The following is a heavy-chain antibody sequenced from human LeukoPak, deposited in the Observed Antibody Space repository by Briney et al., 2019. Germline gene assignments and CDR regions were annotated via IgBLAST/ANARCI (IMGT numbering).Heavy chain of an antibody. CDR3: AREGGPYRPLDY. Sequence: SETLSLTCGVSGGSITHTNYWTWVRQPPGKGLEWIGEVNLQGSTNYNPPLMGRVAISVDKAENHVSLQLTSVTAADTAVYYCAREGGPYRPLDYSGQGTLVTVSS. CDR1: GGSITHTNY. J-gene: IGHJ4*02. V-gene: IGHV4-4*02. CDR2: VNLQGST.